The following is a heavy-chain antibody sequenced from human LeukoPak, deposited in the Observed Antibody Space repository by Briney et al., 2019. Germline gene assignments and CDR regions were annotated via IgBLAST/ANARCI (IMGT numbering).Heavy chain of an antibody. J-gene: IGHJ6*02. CDR2: ISWNSGSI. Sequence: PGRSLRLSCAASGFTFDDYAMHWVRQAPGKGLEWVSGISWNSGSIGYADSVKDRFTISRDNAKNSLYLQMNSLRAEDTALFYCAKDLGKGYYYYYGMDVWGQGTTVTVSS. V-gene: IGHV3-9*01. CDR3: AKDLGKGYYYYYGMDV. CDR1: GFTFDDYA.